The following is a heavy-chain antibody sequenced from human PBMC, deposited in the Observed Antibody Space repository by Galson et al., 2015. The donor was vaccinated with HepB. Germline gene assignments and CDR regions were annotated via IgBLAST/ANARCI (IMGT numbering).Heavy chain of an antibody. CDR3: ASYFEYSSGWSDFFDY. V-gene: IGHV3-7*03. CDR2: IKQDGSEK. CDR1: GFTFSSYW. J-gene: IGHJ4*02. Sequence: SLRLSCAASGFTFSSYWMSWVRQAPGKGLEWVANIKQDGSEKYYVDSVKGRFTISRDNAKNSLYLQMNSLRAEDTAVYYCASYFEYSSGWSDFFDYWGQGTLVTVSS. D-gene: IGHD6-13*01.